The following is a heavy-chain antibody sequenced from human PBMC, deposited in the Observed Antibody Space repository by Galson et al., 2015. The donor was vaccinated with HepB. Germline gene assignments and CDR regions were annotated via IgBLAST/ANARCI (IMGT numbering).Heavy chain of an antibody. CDR2: IYPGDSDT. J-gene: IGHJ4*02. CDR3: AKMSVGCFDY. D-gene: IGHD1-26*01. CDR1: GYIFSNYW. V-gene: IGHV5-51*01. Sequence: QSGAEVKKPGDSLKISCKGSGYIFSNYWIVWVRQMPGKGLEFMGIIYPGDSDTKYSPSCQGQVTISADKSTSTAYLQWSSLKASDTAMYYCAKMSVGCFDYWGQGTLVTVAS.